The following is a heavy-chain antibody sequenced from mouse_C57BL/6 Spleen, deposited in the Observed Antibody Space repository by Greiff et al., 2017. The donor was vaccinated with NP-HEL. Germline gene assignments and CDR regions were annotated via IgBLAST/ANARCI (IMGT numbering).Heavy chain of an antibody. CDR2: IYPGSGST. CDR1: GYTFTSYW. V-gene: IGHV1-55*01. Sequence: VKLMESGAELVKPGASVKMSCKASGYTFTSYWITWVKQRPGQGLEWIGDIYPGSGSTNYNEKFKSKATLTVDTSSSTAYMQLSSLTSEDSAVYYCARPLYYSNYGAWFAYWGQGTLVTVSA. D-gene: IGHD2-5*01. CDR3: ARPLYYSNYGAWFAY. J-gene: IGHJ3*01.